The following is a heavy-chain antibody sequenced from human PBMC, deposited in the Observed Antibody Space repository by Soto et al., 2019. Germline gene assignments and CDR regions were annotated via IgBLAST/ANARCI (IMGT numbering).Heavy chain of an antibody. J-gene: IGHJ3*02. Sequence: GGSLRLSCAASGFTFSSYWMSWVRQAPGKGLEWVANIKQDGSEKYYVDSVKGRFTISRDNAKNSLYLQMNSLRAEDTAVYYCARAIDDGYNSPFAFDIWGQGTMVTVSS. D-gene: IGHD5-12*01. V-gene: IGHV3-7*04. CDR1: GFTFSSYW. CDR3: ARAIDDGYNSPFAFDI. CDR2: IKQDGSEK.